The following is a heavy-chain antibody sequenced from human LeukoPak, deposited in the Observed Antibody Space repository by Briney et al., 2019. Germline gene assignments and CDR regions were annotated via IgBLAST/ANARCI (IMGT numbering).Heavy chain of an antibody. CDR1: GFTFSSYS. CDR3: AREVRPTDY. Sequence: GGSLRLSCAASGFTFSSYSMNWVRQAPGKGLEWVSYISDSSSTIYYADSVKGRFTISRDNAKNSLYLQMNSLRAEDMAVYYCAREVRPTDYWGQGTPVTVSS. J-gene: IGHJ4*02. V-gene: IGHV3-48*01. CDR2: ISDSSSTI. D-gene: IGHD4/OR15-4a*01.